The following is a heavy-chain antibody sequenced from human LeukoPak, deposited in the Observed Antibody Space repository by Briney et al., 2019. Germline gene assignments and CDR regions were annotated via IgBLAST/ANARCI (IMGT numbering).Heavy chain of an antibody. Sequence: ASVKVSCKASGYTFTNYAISWVRQAPGQGLEWMGWISTYNGNTNHAQRFQGRVTMTTDTSTSTAYMELRSLGSDDTAVYYCATTQEYREYILGYFDYWGQGTLVTVSS. J-gene: IGHJ4*02. D-gene: IGHD2-21*01. CDR2: ISTYNGNT. CDR3: ATTQEYREYILGYFDY. CDR1: GYTFTNYA. V-gene: IGHV1-18*01.